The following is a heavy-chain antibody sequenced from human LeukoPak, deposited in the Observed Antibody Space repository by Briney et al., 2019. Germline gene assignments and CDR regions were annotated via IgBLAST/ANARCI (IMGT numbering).Heavy chain of an antibody. CDR1: GFTFSSCS. CDR2: ISASGVNR. CDR3: AKDEEYSSSSVDY. Sequence: GSLRLSCSGSGFTFSSCSMGLARPAPGKGLEWVSSISASGVNRHYADSVKGRLTISRDNSKNTLYLQMNSLRAEDTAVYYCAKDEEYSSSSVDYWGQGTLVTVSS. D-gene: IGHD6-6*01. J-gene: IGHJ4*02. V-gene: IGHV3-23*01.